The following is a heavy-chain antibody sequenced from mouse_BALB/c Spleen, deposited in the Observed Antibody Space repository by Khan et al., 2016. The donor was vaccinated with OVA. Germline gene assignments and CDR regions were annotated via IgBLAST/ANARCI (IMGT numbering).Heavy chain of an antibody. D-gene: IGHD1-1*01. CDR3: KRIYRSDVDY. J-gene: IGHJ2*01. Sequence: EVQLQQSGPELVKPGASVKISCKASGYSFTGYFMNWVMPSHGKSLEWIGRIHPHIGETFYNQKFKGKATLTVDESSSTAHMELRSLASEDSAVYYCKRIYRSDVDYWGQGTTLTFSA. V-gene: IGHV1-20*02. CDR2: IHPHIGET. CDR1: GYSFTGYF.